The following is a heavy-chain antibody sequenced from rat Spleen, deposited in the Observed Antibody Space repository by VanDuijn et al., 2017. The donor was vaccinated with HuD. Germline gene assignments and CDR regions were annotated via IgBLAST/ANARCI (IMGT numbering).Heavy chain of an antibody. CDR3: ARAGYLRDWYFDF. D-gene: IGHD2-2*01. Sequence: EVQLVESDGGLVQPGRSLKLSCAASGFTFNNYGMAWVRQAPTKGLEWVASISPSGVGTSFRDSVKGRFTLSRDNTKNTLYLQMDNLRSEDTATYYCARAGYLRDWYFDFWGPGTMVTVSS. CDR2: ISPSGVGT. J-gene: IGHJ1*01. V-gene: IGHV5S13*01. CDR1: GFTFNNYG.